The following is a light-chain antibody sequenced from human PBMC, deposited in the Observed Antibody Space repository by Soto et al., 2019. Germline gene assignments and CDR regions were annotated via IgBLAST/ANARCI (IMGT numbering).Light chain of an antibody. CDR2: GAS. J-gene: IGKJ1*01. CDR1: QSVSSSY. CDR3: QQYNSYPWT. V-gene: IGKV3-20*01. Sequence: EMVLTQSPGTLSLSPGERATLSCRASQSVSSSYLAWYQQKPGQAPRLLIYGASSRATGIPDRFSGSGSGTEFTLTISSLQPDDFATYYCQQYNSYPWTFGQGTKVDIK.